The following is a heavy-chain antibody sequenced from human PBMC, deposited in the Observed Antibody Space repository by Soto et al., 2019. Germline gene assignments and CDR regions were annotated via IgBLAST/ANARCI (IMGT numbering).Heavy chain of an antibody. V-gene: IGHV4-31*03. J-gene: IGHJ4*02. CDR2: IYYSGST. D-gene: IGHD5-18*01. CDR3: ARDRAGGYSYGYVSSPRGYFDD. CDR1: GGSISSGGYY. Sequence: SETLSLTCTVSGGSISSGGYYWSWIRQHPGKGLEWIGYIYYSGSTYYNPSLKSRVTISVDTSKNQFSLKLSSVTAADTAVYYCARDRAGGYSYGYVSSPRGYFDDWGQGTLVTVSS.